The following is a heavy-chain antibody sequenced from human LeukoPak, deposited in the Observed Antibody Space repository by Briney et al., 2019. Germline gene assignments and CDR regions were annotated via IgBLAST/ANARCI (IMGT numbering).Heavy chain of an antibody. J-gene: IGHJ4*02. CDR3: ARQTMLVGYANGLGFNY. Sequence: SETLSLTCTVSGGSISSSSYYWGWIRQPPGKGLEWIGSIYYSGSTYYNPSLKSRVSMSADTSKNQISLNLKFVTAADTAVYYCARQTMLVGYANGLGFNYWGEGTLVTVSS. CDR1: GGSISSSSYY. V-gene: IGHV4-39*07. CDR2: IYYSGST. D-gene: IGHD2-8*02.